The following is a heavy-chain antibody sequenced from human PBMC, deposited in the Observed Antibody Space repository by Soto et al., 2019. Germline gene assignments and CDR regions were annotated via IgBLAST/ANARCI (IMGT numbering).Heavy chain of an antibody. J-gene: IGHJ4*02. V-gene: IGHV4-59*01. CDR2: VHNSGST. CDR3: AKEKNGSGFDY. CDR1: GDSISGYY. D-gene: IGHD1-26*01. Sequence: LSLTCTVSGDSISGYYWSWIRQPPGRGLEWIGYVHNSGSTSYNPSLRGRATMLVDKSLSQVSLRLDSVTTADTAVYYCAKEKNGSGFDYWGLGALVTVSS.